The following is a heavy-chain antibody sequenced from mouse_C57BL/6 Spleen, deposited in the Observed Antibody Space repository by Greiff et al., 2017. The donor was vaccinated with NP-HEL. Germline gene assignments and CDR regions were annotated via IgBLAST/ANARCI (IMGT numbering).Heavy chain of an antibody. CDR3: AYYYGSSLLAMDY. D-gene: IGHD1-1*01. Sequence: VQRVESGAELARPGASVKLFCKAFGYTFTCFGISWVKQRTGKGLEWVGEIYPRSGITYYHEKFKGKATLTADKASSTAYMERRSLTSEDSAVYFCAYYYGSSLLAMDYWGQGTSVTVSS. CDR2: IYPRSGIT. J-gene: IGHJ4*01. V-gene: IGHV1-81*01. CDR1: GYTFTCFG.